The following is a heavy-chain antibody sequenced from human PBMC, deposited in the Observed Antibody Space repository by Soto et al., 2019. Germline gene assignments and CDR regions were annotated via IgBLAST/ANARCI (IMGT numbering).Heavy chain of an antibody. CDR3: AKDQRSGWYQHPFDI. D-gene: IGHD6-19*01. J-gene: IGHJ3*02. V-gene: IGHV3-23*01. CDR2: ISGSGGST. Sequence: EVQLLESGGGLVQPGGSLRLSCAASGFTFSNYAMSWVRQAPGKGLEWVSAISGSGGSTYHEDSVKGRFTISRDNSKNTFDRQMNSLRAEDTAVYYCAKDQRSGWYQHPFDIWGQGTVVTVSS. CDR1: GFTFSNYA.